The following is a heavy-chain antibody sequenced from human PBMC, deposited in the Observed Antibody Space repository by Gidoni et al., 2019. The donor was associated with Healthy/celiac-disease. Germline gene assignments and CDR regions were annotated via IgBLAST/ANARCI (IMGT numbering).Heavy chain of an antibody. CDR1: GFTFSSYW. CDR2: IKQDGSEK. Sequence: EVQLVESGGGLVHHGGSLRVSGAASGFTFSSYWMSWVHQAPGKGLEWVANIKQDGSEKYYVDSVKGRFTISSDNAKNSLYLQMNSLRAEDTAVYSCARDNIAWLLFGCMDVWGQGTTVTVSS. J-gene: IGHJ6*02. CDR3: ARDNIAWLLFGCMDV. V-gene: IGHV3-7*01. D-gene: IGHD3-9*01.